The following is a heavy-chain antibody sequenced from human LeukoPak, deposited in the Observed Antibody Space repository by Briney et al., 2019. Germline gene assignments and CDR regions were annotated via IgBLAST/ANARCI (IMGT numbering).Heavy chain of an antibody. CDR3: AKDPYSSSWYLFDY. J-gene: IGHJ4*02. CDR2: INPNSGGT. V-gene: IGHV1-2*02. Sequence: ASVKVSCKASGYTFTGYYMHWVRQAPGQGLEWMGWINPNSGGTNYAQKFQGRVTMTRDTSISTAYMELSRLRSDDTAVYYCAKDPYSSSWYLFDYWGQGTLVTVSS. D-gene: IGHD6-13*01. CDR1: GYTFTGYY.